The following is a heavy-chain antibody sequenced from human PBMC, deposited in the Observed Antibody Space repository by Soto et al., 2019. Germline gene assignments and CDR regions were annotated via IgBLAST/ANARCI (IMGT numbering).Heavy chain of an antibody. CDR1: EFTVSGYA. Sequence: TGGSLRLSCAASEFTVSGYAMHWVRQAPGKGLEGVAVISHDASNKYYADSVKDRFTISRDNSKNSLYLQMNSLRAEDTAVYYCARDIPPRDSGWYGYSYYYGMGVWGRGTTVTVSS. D-gene: IGHD6-19*01. CDR3: ARDIPPRDSGWYGYSYYYGMGV. V-gene: IGHV3-30-3*01. J-gene: IGHJ6*02. CDR2: ISHDASNK.